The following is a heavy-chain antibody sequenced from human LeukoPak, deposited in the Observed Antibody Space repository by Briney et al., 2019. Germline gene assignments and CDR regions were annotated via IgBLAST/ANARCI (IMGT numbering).Heavy chain of an antibody. CDR2: ISGGGDTT. CDR3: AKDAGDGGYYYYMDV. J-gene: IGHJ6*03. CDR1: GFTFNNYA. Sequence: GGSLRLSCAASGFTFNNYAMSWVRQAPGKGLEGVSTISGGGDTTYYADSVKGRFTISRDTSQNTLFLQLNSLRVEDTAIYYCAKDAGDGGYYYYMDVWGKGTPVTVSS. D-gene: IGHD3-16*01. V-gene: IGHV3-23*01.